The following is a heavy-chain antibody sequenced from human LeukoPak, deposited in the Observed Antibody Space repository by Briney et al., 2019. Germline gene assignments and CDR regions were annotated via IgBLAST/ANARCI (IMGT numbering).Heavy chain of an antibody. CDR1: GYTFTSYD. V-gene: IGHV1-8*01. J-gene: IGHJ4*02. D-gene: IGHD5-24*01. CDR2: MNPDSGNT. Sequence: ASVKVSCKASGYTFTSYDINWVRQATGQGLEWMGWMNPDSGNTGHAQKFQGRVTMTSNTSINTAYMELRSLRSGDAAVYYCARLGAARRDDYNPKSPFDYWGQGTLVTVSS. CDR3: ARLGAARRDDYNPKSPFDY.